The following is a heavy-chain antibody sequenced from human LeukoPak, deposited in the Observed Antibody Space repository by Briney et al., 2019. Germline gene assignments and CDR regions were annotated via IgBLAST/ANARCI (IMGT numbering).Heavy chain of an antibody. J-gene: IGHJ3*02. V-gene: IGHV4-39*01. CDR1: GGSISSSSYY. D-gene: IGHD1-26*01. CDR2: IYYSGST. Sequence: SETLSLTCTVSGGSISSSSYYWGWIRQPPGKGLEWIGSIYYSGSTYYNPSLKSRVTISVDTSKNQFSLKLSSVTAADTAVYYCARHSSQWVRRDAFDIWGQGTMVTVSS. CDR3: ARHSSQWVRRDAFDI.